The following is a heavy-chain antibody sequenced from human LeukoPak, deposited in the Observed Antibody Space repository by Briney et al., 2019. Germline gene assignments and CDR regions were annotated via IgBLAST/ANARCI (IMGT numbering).Heavy chain of an antibody. Sequence: GGSLRLSCAASGFTFETYSVNWVRQAPGKGLEWVSYISTNSGTIYYADSVKGRFTISRDNAKNSLYLQMNSLRAEDTAVYYCAKLVTGRPSGYMDVWGKGTTVTVSS. CDR3: AKLVTGRPSGYMDV. CDR2: ISTNSGTI. J-gene: IGHJ6*03. CDR1: GFTFETYS. V-gene: IGHV3-48*01. D-gene: IGHD6-6*01.